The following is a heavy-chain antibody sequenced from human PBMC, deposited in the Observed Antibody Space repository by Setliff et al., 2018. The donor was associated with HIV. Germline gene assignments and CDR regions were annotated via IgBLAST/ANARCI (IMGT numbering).Heavy chain of an antibody. J-gene: IGHJ6*03. Sequence: GGSLRLSCAASGFTFSTYGMHWVRQAPGKGLEWVAIIYYDGSNKYYADSVKGRFTISRDNSKNTLYLQMNSLSAEDTAVYYCAGGESRNMFYYFYMDVWGKGTTVTVSS. CDR2: IYYDGSNK. D-gene: IGHD3-10*02. CDR3: AGGESRNMFYYFYMDV. CDR1: GFTFSTYG. V-gene: IGHV3-33*01.